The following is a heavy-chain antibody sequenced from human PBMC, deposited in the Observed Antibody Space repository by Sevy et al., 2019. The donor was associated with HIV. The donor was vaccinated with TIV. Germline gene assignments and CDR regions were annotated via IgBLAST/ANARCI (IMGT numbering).Heavy chain of an antibody. J-gene: IGHJ3*02. CDR3: ARYEEDSTLVNAFDI. CDR2: ISNSGTYI. D-gene: IGHD5-18*01. CDR1: GFTFSNYI. Sequence: GSLRLSCAASGFTFSNYIINWVRQAPGMGLEWVSSISNSGTYIYYVDSVKGRFTISRDNAKNSLYLQMNSLRAEDTAVYYCARYEEDSTLVNAFDIWGHGTMVTVSS. V-gene: IGHV3-21*01.